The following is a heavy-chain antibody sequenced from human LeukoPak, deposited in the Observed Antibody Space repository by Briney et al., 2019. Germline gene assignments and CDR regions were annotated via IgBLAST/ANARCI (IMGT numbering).Heavy chain of an antibody. Sequence: SETLSLTCTVSGVSMSAYQWSWVRQSPEKGLEWIGCINTKGETSYNPSLKSRVTTSVDTSKSQFSLRLTSVTAADTTVYYCATSNDAKIAPFDHWGQGAPVTVSS. V-gene: IGHV4-4*09. CDR1: GVSMSAYQ. CDR3: ATSNDAKIAPFDH. J-gene: IGHJ4*02. CDR2: INTKGET. D-gene: IGHD2-21*01.